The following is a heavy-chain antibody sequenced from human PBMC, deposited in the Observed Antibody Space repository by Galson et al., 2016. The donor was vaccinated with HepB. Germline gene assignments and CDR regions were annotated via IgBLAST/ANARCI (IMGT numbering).Heavy chain of an antibody. CDR1: GGTFGTYA. CDR3: ARVRDGYNKYYHYGLDV. V-gene: IGHV1-69*13. J-gene: IGHJ6*02. D-gene: IGHD5-24*01. Sequence: SVKVSCKASGGTFGTYAISWVRQAPGQGLEWMGGIIPLFGTTHYSRNFQGRVTITADESTSTAYMELSSLRSEDTAVYYCARVRDGYNKYYHYGLDVWGQGTTVTVSS. CDR2: IIPLFGTT.